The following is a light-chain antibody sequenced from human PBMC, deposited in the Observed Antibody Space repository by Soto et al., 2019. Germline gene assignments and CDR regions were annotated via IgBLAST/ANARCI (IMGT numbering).Light chain of an antibody. J-gene: IGKJ1*01. CDR3: QEYGSSPWT. CDR2: GAS. Sequence: EIVLTQSPGTLSLSPGERATLSCRASQSVSSSYLAWYQQKPGQAPSLLIYGASSRATGIPRRFSGSGSGTDFTLTISRLEPEDFEVYYCQEYGSSPWTFGQGTKVEIK. V-gene: IGKV3-20*01. CDR1: QSVSSSY.